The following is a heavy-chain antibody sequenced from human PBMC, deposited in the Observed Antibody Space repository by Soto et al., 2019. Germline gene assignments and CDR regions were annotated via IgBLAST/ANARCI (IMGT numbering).Heavy chain of an antibody. V-gene: IGHV1-46*01. CDR1: GYTFTSYY. CDR2: INPSGGST. D-gene: IGHD4-17*01. Sequence: GASVKVSCKASGYTFTSYYMHWVRQAPGQGLEWMGIINPSGGSTSYAQKFQGRVTMTRDTSTSTVYMELSSLRSEDTAVYYRASRFDYGDYIYYGMDVWGQGTTVTVSS. J-gene: IGHJ6*02. CDR3: ASRFDYGDYIYYGMDV.